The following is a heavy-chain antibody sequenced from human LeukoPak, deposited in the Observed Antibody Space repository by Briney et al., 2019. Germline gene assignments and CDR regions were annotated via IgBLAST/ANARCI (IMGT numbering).Heavy chain of an antibody. CDR3: ARETIPMVTVHMAVDY. CDR2: ISTFSVNT. D-gene: IGHD2-21*02. CDR1: GYAFTSYG. J-gene: IGHJ4*02. V-gene: IGHV1-18*01. Sequence: ASVKVSCKASGYAFTSYGISWVRQAPGQGLEWMGWISTFSVNTKYAQKLQDRITMTTDTSTSTAYMELRSLRSDDTAVYYCARETIPMVTVHMAVDYWGQGSLVTVSS.